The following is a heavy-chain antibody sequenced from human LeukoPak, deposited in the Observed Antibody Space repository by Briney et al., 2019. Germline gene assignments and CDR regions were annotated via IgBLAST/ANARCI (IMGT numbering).Heavy chain of an antibody. V-gene: IGHV3-30*03. CDR2: ISYDGSNK. D-gene: IGHD2-15*01. CDR1: GFTFNSYS. Sequence: GGSLRLSCAASGFTFNSYSMHWVRQAPGKGLEWVAVISYDGSNKYYADSVKGRFAISRDNSKNTLYLQMNSLRAEDTAVYYCAPGACSGGSCSNLYFDYWGQGTLVTVSS. CDR3: APGACSGGSCSNLYFDY. J-gene: IGHJ4*02.